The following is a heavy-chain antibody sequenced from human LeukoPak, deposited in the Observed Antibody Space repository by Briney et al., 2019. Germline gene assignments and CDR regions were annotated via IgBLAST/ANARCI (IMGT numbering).Heavy chain of an antibody. V-gene: IGHV4-34*01. Sequence: SGTLSLTCAASGGTFSGYSWSWVRQPPGKGLEWIGEINHSGSTNYNPSLKSRITISVDTSKNQISLKLSSVTAADTAVYYCARIDYDSSGSFDYWGQGTLVTVSS. J-gene: IGHJ4*02. CDR2: INHSGST. CDR1: GGTFSGYS. D-gene: IGHD3-22*01. CDR3: ARIDYDSSGSFDY.